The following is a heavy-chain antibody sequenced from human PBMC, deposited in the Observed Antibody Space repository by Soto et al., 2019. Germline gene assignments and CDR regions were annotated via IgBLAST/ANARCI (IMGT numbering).Heavy chain of an antibody. J-gene: IGHJ4*02. V-gene: IGHV4-30-4*01. CDR2: IYYSGST. D-gene: IGHD6-13*01. Sequence: QVQMQESGPGLVKPSHTLSITCTVSAGSISRGNYYWSWILQPPGTCLEWIGYIYYSGSTYYNPSLKSRVTVSVDTSKNQFSLKLSSVTAADTAVYYCARAYSSSWFFDYWGQGALVTVSS. CDR1: AGSISRGNYY. CDR3: ARAYSSSWFFDY.